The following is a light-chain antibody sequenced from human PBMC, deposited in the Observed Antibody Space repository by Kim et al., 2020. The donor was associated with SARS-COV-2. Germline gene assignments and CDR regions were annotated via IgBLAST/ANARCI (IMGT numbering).Light chain of an antibody. V-gene: IGLV1-47*02. CDR2: SNN. CDR1: SSNIGSNY. CDR3: AAWDDSLSALYV. Sequence: QSVLPQPPSASGTPGQRVTISCSGSSSNIGSNYVYWYQQLPGTAPKLLIYSNNQRPSGVPDRFSGSKSGTSASLAISGLRSEDEADYYCAAWDDSLSALYVYGTGTKVTVL. J-gene: IGLJ1*01.